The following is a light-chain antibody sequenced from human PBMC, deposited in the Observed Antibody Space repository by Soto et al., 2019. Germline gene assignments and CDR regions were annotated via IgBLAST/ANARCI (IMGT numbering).Light chain of an antibody. CDR2: EGS. J-gene: IGLJ1*01. Sequence: QSVLTQPASVSGSPGQSITISCTGTSSDVGSYNLVSWYQQHPGKAPKLMIYEGSKRPSGVSNRFSGSKSGNTASLTISGLQAEDEADYYCCSYGGSNNYVFGTGTKVTVL. V-gene: IGLV2-23*01. CDR1: SSDVGSYNL. CDR3: CSYGGSNNYV.